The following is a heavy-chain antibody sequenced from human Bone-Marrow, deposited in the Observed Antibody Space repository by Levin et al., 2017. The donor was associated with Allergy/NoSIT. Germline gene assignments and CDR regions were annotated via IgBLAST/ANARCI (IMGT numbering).Heavy chain of an antibody. CDR2: INEDGSGK. CDR1: GFTFSSDV. D-gene: IGHD6-13*01. Sequence: GGSLRLSCAASGFTFSSDVMSWVRQAPGKGLEWVANINEDGSGKWYVDSVKGRFSISRDNAKSTLSLQLNSLRDEDTAVYYCARERHSSNGDWGQGTRVTVSS. V-gene: IGHV3-7*04. CDR3: ARERHSSNGD. J-gene: IGHJ4*02.